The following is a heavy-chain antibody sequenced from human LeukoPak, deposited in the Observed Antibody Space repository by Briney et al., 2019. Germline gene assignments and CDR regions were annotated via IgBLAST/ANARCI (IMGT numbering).Heavy chain of an antibody. J-gene: IGHJ4*02. CDR3: STDLYYFWSGPQ. CDR2: IESYSDGGTT. Sequence: NAGGSLRLSCKASGFTFSDACMSWVRQAPGKGLEWVARIESYSDGGTTDYAAPVKGRFTISRDDAKNTLFLQMNSQKTEDSALYYCSTDLYYFWSGPQWGQGSLVTVSS. CDR1: GFTFSDAC. V-gene: IGHV3-15*04. D-gene: IGHD3-3*01.